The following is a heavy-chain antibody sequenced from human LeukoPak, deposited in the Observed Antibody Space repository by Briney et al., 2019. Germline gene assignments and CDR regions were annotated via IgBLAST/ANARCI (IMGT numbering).Heavy chain of an antibody. D-gene: IGHD3-22*01. CDR2: IYYSGST. CDR1: GGPISSYY. CDR3: ASRSWDSSGYYFDY. J-gene: IGHJ4*02. Sequence: SENLSRTGTVSGGPISSYYWSWIRQPPGKGLEWIGYIYYSGSTNYNPSLKSRVTISVDTSKNQFSLKLSSVTAADTAVYYCASRSWDSSGYYFDYWGQGTLVTVSS. V-gene: IGHV4-59*01.